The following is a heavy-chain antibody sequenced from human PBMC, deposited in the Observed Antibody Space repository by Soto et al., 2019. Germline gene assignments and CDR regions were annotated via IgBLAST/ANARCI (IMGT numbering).Heavy chain of an antibody. D-gene: IGHD5-18*01. CDR3: ARTSSYGVTTYYSYYYGMDV. CDR1: GYSFTSYW. V-gene: IGHV5-10-1*01. J-gene: IGHJ6*02. Sequence: GESLKISCKGSGYSFTSYWISWVRQMPGKGLEWMGRIDPSDSYTNYSPSFQGHVTISADKSISTAYLQWSSLKASDTAMYYCARTSSYGVTTYYSYYYGMDVWGQGTTVTVSS. CDR2: IDPSDSYT.